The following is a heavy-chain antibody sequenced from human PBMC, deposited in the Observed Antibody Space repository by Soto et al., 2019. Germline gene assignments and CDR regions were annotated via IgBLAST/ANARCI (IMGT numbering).Heavy chain of an antibody. CDR3: AREIWFGELDYYYYYGMDV. V-gene: IGHV1-18*01. CDR1: GYTFTSYG. J-gene: IGHJ6*02. Sequence: QVQLVQSGAEVKKPGASVKVSCKASGYTFTSYGISWVRQAPGQGLEWMGWISAYNGNTNYAQKLQGRVTMTTDTSASTAYMELRSLRSDDTAVYYCAREIWFGELDYYYYYGMDVWGQGTTVTVSS. CDR2: ISAYNGNT. D-gene: IGHD3-10*01.